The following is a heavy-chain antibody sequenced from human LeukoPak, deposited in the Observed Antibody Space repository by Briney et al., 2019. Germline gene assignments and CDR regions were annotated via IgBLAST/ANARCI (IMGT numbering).Heavy chain of an antibody. J-gene: IGHJ4*02. CDR1: GYTFTSYF. D-gene: IGHD3-9*01. V-gene: IGHV1-46*01. Sequence: ASVKVSCKASGYTFTSYFMHWVRQAPGQGLEWMGIINPSGGSTSYAQKFQGRVTMTRDTSTSTVYMELSSLRSEDTAVYYCARDEVLGLDLDYWGQGTLVTVSS. CDR3: ARDEVLGLDLDY. CDR2: INPSGGST.